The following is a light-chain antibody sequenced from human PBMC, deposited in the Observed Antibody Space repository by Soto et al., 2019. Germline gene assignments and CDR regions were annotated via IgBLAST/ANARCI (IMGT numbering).Light chain of an antibody. Sequence: QSVLTQPASVSESPGQSITISCTGTSSDVGIYNLVSWYQQHPGEAPKLLIYEGTKRPSGVSNRFSGSKSGNTASLTISGLQAEDEADYYCCSYAGSYTYVFGTGTKLTVL. CDR1: SSDVGIYNL. V-gene: IGLV2-23*01. CDR3: CSYAGSYTYV. CDR2: EGT. J-gene: IGLJ1*01.